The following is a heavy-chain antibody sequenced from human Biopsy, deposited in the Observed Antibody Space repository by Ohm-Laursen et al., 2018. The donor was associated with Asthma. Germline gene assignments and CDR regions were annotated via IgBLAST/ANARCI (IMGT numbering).Heavy chain of an antibody. J-gene: IGHJ4*02. CDR2: ISSAGNV. Sequence: TLSLTCTVSGDSITSGGCCWNWIRQHPGKGLEWLGYISSAGNVFYTPSLKRRLTIQLDTSNNKFSLKLTSLSAADTALYYCARGGSGGKVYYFDSWGLGTLVTVSS. CDR1: GDSITSGGCC. V-gene: IGHV4-30-4*08. CDR3: ARGGSGGKVYYFDS. D-gene: IGHD2-15*01.